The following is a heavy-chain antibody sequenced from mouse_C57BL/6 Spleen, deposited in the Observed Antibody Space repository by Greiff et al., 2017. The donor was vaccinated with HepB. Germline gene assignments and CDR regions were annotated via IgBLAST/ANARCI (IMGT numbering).Heavy chain of an antibody. D-gene: IGHD2-13*01. J-gene: IGHJ4*01. CDR3: AREGGLLSLYYYAMDY. Sequence: VQLQQSGAELVKPGASVKISCKASGYAFSSYWMNWVKQRPGKGLEWIGQIYPGDGDTNYNGKFKGKATLTADKSSSTAYMQLSSLTSEDSAVYFCAREGGLLSLYYYAMDYWGQGTSVTVSS. CDR2: IYPGDGDT. V-gene: IGHV1-80*01. CDR1: GYAFSSYW.